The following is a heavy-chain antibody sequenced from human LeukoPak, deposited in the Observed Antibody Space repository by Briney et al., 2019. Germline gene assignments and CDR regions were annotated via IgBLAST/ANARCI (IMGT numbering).Heavy chain of an antibody. CDR2: ISAYNGNT. Sequence: GASVKLSCNASGYTFTSYGISWVRQAPGQGLEWMGLISAYNGNTNYAQKLQGRVTMTTDTSTSTAYMELRTLRSDDTAVYYCARGRKTLRLWLGEASDFDYWGQGTLVTVSS. CDR1: GYTFTSYG. CDR3: ARGRKTLRLWLGEASDFDY. D-gene: IGHD3-10*01. V-gene: IGHV1-18*01. J-gene: IGHJ4*02.